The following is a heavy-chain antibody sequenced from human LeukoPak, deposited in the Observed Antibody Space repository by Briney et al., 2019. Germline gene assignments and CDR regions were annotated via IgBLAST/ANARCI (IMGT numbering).Heavy chain of an antibody. CDR3: AGVGATGAFDY. D-gene: IGHD1-26*01. J-gene: IGHJ4*02. CDR2: IRYDGNNK. Sequence: GGSLRLSCAASGFIFSSYGMHWVRQAPGKGLEWVAFIRYDGNNKYYADSVEGRFTISRDNSKNTLYLQMNSLRAEDTAVYYCAGVGATGAFDYWGQGTLVTVSS. V-gene: IGHV3-30*02. CDR1: GFIFSSYG.